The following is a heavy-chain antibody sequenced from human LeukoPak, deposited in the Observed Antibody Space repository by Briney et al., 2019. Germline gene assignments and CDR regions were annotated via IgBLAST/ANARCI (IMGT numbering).Heavy chain of an antibody. V-gene: IGHV1-8*01. J-gene: IGHJ6*02. CDR1: GYTFTSYD. Sequence: GASVKVSCKASGYTFTSYDINWVRQATGQGLEWMGWMNPNSGNTGYAQKFQGRVTMTRNASISTAYMELSSLRSEDTAVYYCARELFGSGSYHLGMDVWGQGTTVTVSS. CDR3: ARELFGSGSYHLGMDV. D-gene: IGHD3-10*01. CDR2: MNPNSGNT.